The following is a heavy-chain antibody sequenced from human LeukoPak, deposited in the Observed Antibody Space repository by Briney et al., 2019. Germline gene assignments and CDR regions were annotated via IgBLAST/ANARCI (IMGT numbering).Heavy chain of an antibody. J-gene: IGHJ4*02. D-gene: IGHD1-26*01. CDR2: INPNSGGT. CDR1: GYTFTDYY. V-gene: IGHV1-2*02. CDR3: AREGPIVGATHLVDY. Sequence: ASVKVSCKASGYTFTDYYMHWVRQAPGQGLEWMGWINPNSGGTNYAQKFQGRVTMTRDTSISTAYMELSRLRSDDTAVYYWAREGPIVGATHLVDYWGQGTLVTVSS.